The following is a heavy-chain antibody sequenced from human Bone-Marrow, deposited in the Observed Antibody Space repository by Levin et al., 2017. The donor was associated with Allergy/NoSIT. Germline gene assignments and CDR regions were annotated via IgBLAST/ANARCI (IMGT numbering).Heavy chain of an antibody. J-gene: IGHJ2*01. Sequence: LSLTCAASGFSFYTYNMHWVRPAPGKGLECISYISSGSGTSDYADSVKGRFTISRDNANNSMYLQMNSLRAEDTAVYYCARETTYYFDTGGDLRAGWYFDLWGRGTLVTVSS. CDR3: ARETTYYFDTGGDLRAGWYFDL. CDR2: ISSGSGTS. CDR1: GFSFYTYN. V-gene: IGHV3-48*01. D-gene: IGHD3-22*01.